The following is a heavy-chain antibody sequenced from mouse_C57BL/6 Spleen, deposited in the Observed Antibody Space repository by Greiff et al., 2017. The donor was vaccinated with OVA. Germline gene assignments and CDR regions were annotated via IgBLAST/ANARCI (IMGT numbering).Heavy chain of an antibody. Sequence: QVQLQQPGAELVKPGASVTLSCKASGYTFTSYWMHWVKQRPGQGLEWIGMIHPNSGSTNYNEKFKSKATVTVDKSSSTAYMQLSSLTSDDSAVYYWAGYGSRGFAYWGQGTLVTVSA. CDR2: IHPNSGST. CDR1: GYTFTSYW. V-gene: IGHV1-64*01. J-gene: IGHJ3*01. CDR3: AGYGSRGFAY. D-gene: IGHD2-10*02.